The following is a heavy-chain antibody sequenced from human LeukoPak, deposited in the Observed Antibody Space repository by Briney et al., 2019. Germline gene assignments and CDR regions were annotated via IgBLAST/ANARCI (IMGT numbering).Heavy chain of an antibody. Sequence: GGSLRLSCAASGFTFSNAWMSWVRQAPGKGLERVGRIKSKTDGGTTDYAAPVKGRFTISRDDSKNTLYLQMNSLKTEDTAVYYCTTGGELTGTTRYYYYYMDVWGKGTTVTVSS. V-gene: IGHV3-15*01. CDR3: TTGGELTGTTRYYYYYMDV. CDR1: GFTFSNAW. CDR2: IKSKTDGGTT. D-gene: IGHD1-20*01. J-gene: IGHJ6*03.